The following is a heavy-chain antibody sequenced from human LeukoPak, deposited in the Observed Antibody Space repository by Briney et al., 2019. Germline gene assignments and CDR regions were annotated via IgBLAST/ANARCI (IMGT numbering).Heavy chain of an antibody. CDR3: ARGSDLGSYNELEY. V-gene: IGHV3-23*01. CDR1: GFTFSSFA. J-gene: IGHJ4*02. CDR2: NTGSVG. D-gene: IGHD3-10*01. Sequence: GGSLRLSCTASGFTFSSFAMSWVRQAPGKGLEWVSGNTGSVGYYANSVKGRFTISRDNSKNTLYLQMNSLGAEDAATYYCARGSDLGSYNELEYWGQGTLVTVSS.